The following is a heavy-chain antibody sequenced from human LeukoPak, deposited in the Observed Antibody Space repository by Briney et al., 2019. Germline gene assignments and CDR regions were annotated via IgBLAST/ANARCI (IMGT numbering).Heavy chain of an antibody. V-gene: IGHV3-30-3*01. CDR3: ARDKDDLGYYMDV. CDR2: ISYDGSNK. Sequence: PGGSLRLSCAASGFTFSSYAMHWVRQAPGKGLEWVAVISYDGSNKYYADSVKGRFTISRDNSKNTLYLQMNSLRAEDTAVYCCARDKDDLGYYMDVWGKGTTVTVSS. J-gene: IGHJ6*03. D-gene: IGHD3-3*01. CDR1: GFTFSSYA.